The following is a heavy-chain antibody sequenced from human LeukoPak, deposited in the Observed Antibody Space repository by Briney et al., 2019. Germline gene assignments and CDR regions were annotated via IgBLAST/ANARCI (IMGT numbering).Heavy chain of an antibody. CDR1: GFTFDDYT. CDR2: IIWDGSTT. V-gene: IGHV3-43*01. Sequence: GGPLRLSCAASGFTFDDYTMHWVRQAPGKGLEWVSLIIWDGSTTYYADSVKGRFTISRDNSKNSLYLQMNSLRTEDTALYYCAKDFSADWLQFSNMDVWGKGTTVTVSS. D-gene: IGHD3-9*01. J-gene: IGHJ6*03. CDR3: AKDFSADWLQFSNMDV.